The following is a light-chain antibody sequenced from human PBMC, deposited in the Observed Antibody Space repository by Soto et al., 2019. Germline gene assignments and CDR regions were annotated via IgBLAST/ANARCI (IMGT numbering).Light chain of an antibody. J-gene: IGKJ5*01. CDR1: QSVFSRSNNKNY. Sequence: DVVMTQSPESLTMSLGERATINCRSSQSVFSRSNNKNYLAWYQLKPGQPPKLLIYWASTRESGVPARFSGSGSGRDFTLTISRLEPEDFAVFFCQQYGTSEIIFGQGTRLEIK. V-gene: IGKV4-1*01. CDR3: QQYGTSEII. CDR2: WAS.